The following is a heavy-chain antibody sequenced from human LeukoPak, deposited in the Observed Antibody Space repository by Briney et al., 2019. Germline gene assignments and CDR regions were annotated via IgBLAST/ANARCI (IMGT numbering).Heavy chain of an antibody. CDR1: GGSISSYY. V-gene: IGHV4-59*01. D-gene: IGHD5-24*01. CDR3: AKHRDGYYAY. Sequence: PSETLSLTCTVSGGSISSYYWSWIRQPPGKGLEWIGYIYYSGSTNYNPSLKSRVTISVDTSKNQFSLKLSSVTAADTAVYYCAKHRDGYYAYWGQGTLVTASS. CDR2: IYYSGST. J-gene: IGHJ4*02.